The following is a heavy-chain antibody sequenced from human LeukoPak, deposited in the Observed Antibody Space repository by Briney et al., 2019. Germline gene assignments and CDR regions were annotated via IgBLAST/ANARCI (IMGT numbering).Heavy chain of an antibody. CDR2: IYYSGST. J-gene: IGHJ4*02. D-gene: IGHD3-22*01. Sequence: SETLSLTCTVSGGSISSSGYYWGWIRQPPGKGLEWIGSIYYSGSTNYNPSLKSRVTISVDTSKNQFSLKLSSVTAADTAVYYCARVSYDSSGYYFDFDYWGQGTLVTVSS. V-gene: IGHV4-39*07. CDR3: ARVSYDSSGYYFDFDY. CDR1: GGSISSSGYY.